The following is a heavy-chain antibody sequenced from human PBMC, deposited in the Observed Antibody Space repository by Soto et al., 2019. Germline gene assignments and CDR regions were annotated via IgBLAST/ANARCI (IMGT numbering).Heavy chain of an antibody. D-gene: IGHD3-10*01. Sequence: GGSLRLSCAASGFTFSDHYMDWVRQAPGKGLEWVGRTRNKANSYTTEYAASVKGRFTISRDDSKNSLYLQMNSLKTEDTAVYYCARELWFGEQFNWFAPWGQGTLVTVSS. V-gene: IGHV3-72*01. J-gene: IGHJ5*02. CDR2: TRNKANSYTT. CDR3: ARELWFGEQFNWFAP. CDR1: GFTFSDHY.